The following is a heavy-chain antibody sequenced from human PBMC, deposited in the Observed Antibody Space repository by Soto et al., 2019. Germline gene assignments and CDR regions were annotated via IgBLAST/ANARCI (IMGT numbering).Heavy chain of an antibody. V-gene: IGHV4-34*01. D-gene: IGHD2-15*01. CDR2: INHSGST. CDR3: ASLNCSGGSCYGRPFDY. CDR1: GGSFCGYY. J-gene: IGHJ4*02. Sequence: LWESLSLTCAVYGGSFCGYYWSWIRQPPGKGLEWIGEINHSGSTNYNPSLKSRVTISVDTSKNQFSLKLSSVTAADTAVYYCASLNCSGGSCYGRPFDYWGQGTLVTVSS.